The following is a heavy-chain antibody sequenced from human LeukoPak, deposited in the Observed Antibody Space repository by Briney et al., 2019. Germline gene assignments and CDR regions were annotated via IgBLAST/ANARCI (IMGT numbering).Heavy chain of an antibody. Sequence: ASVKVSCKASGYTFTAYYMHWVRQAPGQGLEWMGWINPNSGATNYAQKFHGRVAMSRDTSISTAYMELSWLRTDDTAVYYCARDSYGGNWSLGYWGQGTLVTVSS. CDR1: GYTFTAYY. J-gene: IGHJ4*02. D-gene: IGHD4-23*01. V-gene: IGHV1-2*02. CDR2: INPNSGAT. CDR3: ARDSYGGNWSLGY.